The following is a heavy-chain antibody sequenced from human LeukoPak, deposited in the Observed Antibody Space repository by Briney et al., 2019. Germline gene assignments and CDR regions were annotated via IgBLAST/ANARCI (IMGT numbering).Heavy chain of an antibody. CDR2: TYYRSKWSH. CDR3: ARGWFRFDY. V-gene: IGHV6-1*01. J-gene: IGHJ4*02. D-gene: IGHD2-15*01. CDR1: GDSVSSNSVA. Sequence: SQTLSLTCAICGDSVSSNSVAWNWIRQSPSRGLEWLGRTYYRSKWSHDYAVSVKSRITINPDTSKNHFSLQLNSVTPEDTAVYYCARGWFRFDYWGQGTLVTVSS.